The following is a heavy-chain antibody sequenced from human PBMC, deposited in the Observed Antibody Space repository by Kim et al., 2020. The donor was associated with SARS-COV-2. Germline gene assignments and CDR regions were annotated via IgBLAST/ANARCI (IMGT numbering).Heavy chain of an antibody. CDR1: GGSFSGYY. CDR2: INHSGST. V-gene: IGHV4-34*01. CDR3: ARVPDCSSTSC. J-gene: IGHJ4*02. D-gene: IGHD2-2*01. Sequence: SETLSLTCAVYGGSFSGYYWSWIRQPPGKGLEWIGEINHSGSTNYNPSLKSRVTISVDTSKNQFSLKLSSVTAADTAVYHCARVPDCSSTSCWCQGTLVT.